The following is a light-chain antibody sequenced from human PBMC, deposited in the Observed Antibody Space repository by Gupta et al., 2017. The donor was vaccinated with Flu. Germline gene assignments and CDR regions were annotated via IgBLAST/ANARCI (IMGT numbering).Light chain of an antibody. CDR2: AVS. CDR3: QQSYSSPLT. Sequence: DIQMTQSPSSLSAFVGDRVTITCRASQSTSGYLNWYQQEPGKAPKLLIYAVSNLQNGVPSRFSGSGSLTDFTLTISSLQPEDSATYYCQQSYSSPLTFGGGTKVEIK. CDR1: QSTSGY. V-gene: IGKV1-39*01. J-gene: IGKJ4*01.